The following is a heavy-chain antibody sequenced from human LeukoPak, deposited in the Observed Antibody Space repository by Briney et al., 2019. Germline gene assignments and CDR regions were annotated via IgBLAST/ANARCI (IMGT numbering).Heavy chain of an antibody. Sequence: PSQTLSLTCSVSGGSISSDDYCWHWIRQHPGKGLEWIGYIYYSGSTYYHPSLKSRVALSVDTSKNQFSLKLSSLTAADTAVYYCAKSREEIRGLDAFDIWGQGTMVTVSS. D-gene: IGHD5-24*01. J-gene: IGHJ3*02. CDR3: AKSREEIRGLDAFDI. CDR2: IYYSGST. V-gene: IGHV4-31*03. CDR1: GGSISSDDYC.